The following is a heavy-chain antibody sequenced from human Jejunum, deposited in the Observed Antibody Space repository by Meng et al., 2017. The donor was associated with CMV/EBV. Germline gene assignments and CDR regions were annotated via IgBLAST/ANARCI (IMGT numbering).Heavy chain of an antibody. D-gene: IGHD3-16*01. CDR2: IKEDGSEM. J-gene: IGHJ4*02. V-gene: IGHV3-7*01. CDR1: GVTFRNSW. Sequence: SCAASGVTFRNSWMTWVRQAPGKGLEWVANIKEDGSEMYYVDSVKGRFTISRDNTKNSLYLQMISLRAEDTAVYYCARDGGRKEDYWGQGTLVTVSS. CDR3: ARDGGRKEDY.